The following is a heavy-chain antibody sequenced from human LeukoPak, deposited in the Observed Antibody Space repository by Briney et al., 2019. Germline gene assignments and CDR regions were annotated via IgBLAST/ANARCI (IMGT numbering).Heavy chain of an antibody. CDR3: TTAGSSGYYLNFDY. D-gene: IGHD3-22*01. V-gene: IGHV3-15*01. CDR2: IKSKTDGGTT. J-gene: IGHJ4*02. Sequence: GGSLRLSCAASGFTFSSYSMNWVRQAPGKGLEWVGRIKSKTDGGTTDYAAPVKGRFTISRDDSKNTLYLQMNSLKTEDTAVYYCTTAGSSGYYLNFDYWGQGTLVTVSS. CDR1: GFTFSSYS.